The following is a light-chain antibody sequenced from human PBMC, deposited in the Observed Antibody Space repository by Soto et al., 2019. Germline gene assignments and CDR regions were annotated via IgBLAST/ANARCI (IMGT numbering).Light chain of an antibody. CDR3: QQYDNLLT. Sequence: DIQMTQSPSSLSASVGDRVTITCRASQSLGSWLAWYQQKPGKAPKLLIYKASNLETGVPSRFSGSGSGTDFTFTISSLQPEDIATYYCQQYDNLLTFGGGTKVDIK. V-gene: IGKV1-33*01. CDR2: KAS. CDR1: QSLGSW. J-gene: IGKJ4*01.